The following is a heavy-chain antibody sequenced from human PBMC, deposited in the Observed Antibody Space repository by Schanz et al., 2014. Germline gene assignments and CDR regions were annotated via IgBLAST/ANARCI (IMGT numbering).Heavy chain of an antibody. D-gene: IGHD3-22*01. CDR2: ISGSGGST. Sequence: DVHLLESGGGLVQPGGSLRLSCAASEFSFTTYAMSWVRQAPGKGLEWVSAISGSGGSTYYADSVKGRFTISRDNSKNTLYLQMNSLRAEDTAVYYCAKDRSWDYDSSGYFDYWGQGTLXTVSS. J-gene: IGHJ4*02. V-gene: IGHV3-23*01. CDR3: AKDRSWDYDSSGYFDY. CDR1: EFSFTTYA.